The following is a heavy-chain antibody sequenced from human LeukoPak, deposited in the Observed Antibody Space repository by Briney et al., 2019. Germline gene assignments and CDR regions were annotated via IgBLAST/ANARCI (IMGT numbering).Heavy chain of an antibody. CDR1: GYTFTSYG. CDR2: ISAYNGNT. CDR3: ARVTAQLYCGGDCYSYY. Sequence: ASXKVSCKASGYTFTSYGISWVRQAPGQGLEWMGWISAYNGNTNYAQKLQGRVTMTTDTSTSTAYMELRSLRSDDMAVYYCARVTAQLYCGGDCYSYYWGQGTLVTVSS. V-gene: IGHV1-18*03. J-gene: IGHJ4*02. D-gene: IGHD2-21*01.